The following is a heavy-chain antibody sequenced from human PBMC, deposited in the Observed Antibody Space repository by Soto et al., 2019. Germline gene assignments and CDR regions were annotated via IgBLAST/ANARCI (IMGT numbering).Heavy chain of an antibody. D-gene: IGHD6-13*01. Sequence: GGSLRLSCAASGFTFSSYSMNWVRQAPGKGLEWVSSISSSSSYIYYADSVKGRFTITRDNAKNSLYLQMNSLRAEDTAVYYCARDQELVLDYWGQGTLVTVSS. CDR1: GFTFSSYS. V-gene: IGHV3-21*01. CDR3: ARDQELVLDY. J-gene: IGHJ4*02. CDR2: ISSSSSYI.